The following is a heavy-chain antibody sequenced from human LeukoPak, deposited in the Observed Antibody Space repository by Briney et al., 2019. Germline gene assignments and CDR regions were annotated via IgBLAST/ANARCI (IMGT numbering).Heavy chain of an antibody. J-gene: IGHJ5*02. Sequence: SQTLSLTCTVSGGSISSGGYYWSWIRQHPGEGLEWIGHIYYSGSTYYNPSLKSRVTISEDTSENQFSLKLSSVTATDTAVYYCAREMSGTNWFDPWGQGTLVTVSS. CDR1: GGSISSGGYY. CDR2: IYYSGST. V-gene: IGHV4-31*03. CDR3: AREMSGTNWFDP. D-gene: IGHD1-26*01.